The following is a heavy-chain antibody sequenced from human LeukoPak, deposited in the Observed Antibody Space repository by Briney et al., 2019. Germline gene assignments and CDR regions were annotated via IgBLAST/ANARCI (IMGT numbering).Heavy chain of an antibody. D-gene: IGHD1-26*01. Sequence: PGGSLRLSCAASGFTFSSYWMYWVRQAPGKGLVLISNINSDGSGTTYADSVKGRFTISRDNAKNTLYLQVNSLRVEDTAVYYCASGLVGGTNYWGQGTLVTVSS. V-gene: IGHV3-74*01. CDR2: INSDGSGT. CDR3: ASGLVGGTNY. CDR1: GFTFSSYW. J-gene: IGHJ4*02.